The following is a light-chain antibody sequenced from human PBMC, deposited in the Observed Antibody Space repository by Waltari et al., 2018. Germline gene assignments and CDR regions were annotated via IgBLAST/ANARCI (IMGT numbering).Light chain of an antibody. CDR3: SSQSSDNVVL. V-gene: IGLV2-14*03. J-gene: IGLJ3*02. Sequence: QSALTQPASVSGSPGQSITISCTGTSSDVGSYNSVSWYQDHPGQGPKVIIYDVSDRPSGVSARSSGSKSGNTASLTISGLQAEDEADYYCSSQSSDNVVLFGGGTKVTVL. CDR2: DVS. CDR1: SSDVGSYNS.